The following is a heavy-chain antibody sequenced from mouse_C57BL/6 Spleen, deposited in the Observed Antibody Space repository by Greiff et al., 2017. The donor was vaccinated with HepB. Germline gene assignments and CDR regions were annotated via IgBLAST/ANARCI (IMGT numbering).Heavy chain of an antibody. Sequence: VKLVESGPELVKPGASVKISCKASGYAFSSSWMNWVKQRPGKGLEWIGRIYPGDGDANYNGKFKGKATLTADKSSSTAYMQLSSLTSEDSAVYVCARSDYYGSSRYFDVWGTGTTVTVSS. J-gene: IGHJ1*03. CDR1: GYAFSSSW. V-gene: IGHV1-82*01. D-gene: IGHD1-1*01. CDR3: ARSDYYGSSRYFDV. CDR2: IYPGDGDA.